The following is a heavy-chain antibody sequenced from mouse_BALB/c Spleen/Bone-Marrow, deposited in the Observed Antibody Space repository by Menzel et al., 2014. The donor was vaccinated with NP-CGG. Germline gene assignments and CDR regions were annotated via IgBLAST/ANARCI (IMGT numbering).Heavy chain of an antibody. CDR1: GFDFSRYW. V-gene: IGHV4-1*02. J-gene: IGHJ2*01. CDR3: ATTMITTLDY. Sequence: EVQLVESGGGLVQPGGPLKLSWAASGFDFSRYWMSRARQAPGKGLEWIGEINTDSSTINYTPSLKDKFIISGDNAKNTLYLQMSKVRSEDTALYYCATTMITTLDYWGQGTTLTVSS. D-gene: IGHD2-4*01. CDR2: INTDSSTI.